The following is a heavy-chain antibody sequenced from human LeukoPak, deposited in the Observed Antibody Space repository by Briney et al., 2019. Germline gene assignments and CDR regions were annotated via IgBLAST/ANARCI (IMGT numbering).Heavy chain of an antibody. CDR1: GFTFDDYA. CDR3: AKGVELESDSGIDY. CDR2: ISWNSGSI. V-gene: IGHV3-9*03. J-gene: IGHJ4*02. Sequence: GRSLRLSCAASGFTFDDYAMHWVRQAPGKGLEWVSGISWNSGSIGYADSVKGRFTISRDNAKNSLYLQMNSLRAEDMALYYCAKGVELESDSGIDYWGQGTLVTVSS. D-gene: IGHD1-1*01.